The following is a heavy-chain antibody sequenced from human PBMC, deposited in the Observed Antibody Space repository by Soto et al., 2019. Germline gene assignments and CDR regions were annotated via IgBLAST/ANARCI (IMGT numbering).Heavy chain of an antibody. CDR3: ARVNVVVENATREYYFDY. Sequence: TLSLTCAVSGGSISSGGYSWSWIPQPPGKGLEWIGYIYHSGSTYYNPSLKSRVTISVDRSKNQFSLKLSSVTAADTAVYYCARVNVVVENATREYYFDYWVQGTLVTVSS. V-gene: IGHV4-30-2*01. J-gene: IGHJ4*02. CDR1: GGSISSGGYS. D-gene: IGHD2-15*01. CDR2: IYHSGST.